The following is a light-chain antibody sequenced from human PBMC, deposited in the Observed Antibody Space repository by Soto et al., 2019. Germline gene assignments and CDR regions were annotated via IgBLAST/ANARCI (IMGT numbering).Light chain of an antibody. Sequence: QSALTQPASVSGSPGQWITISCTGTSSDVGSYNLVSWYQQHPGKAPKLMIYEGSKRPSGVSNRFSGSKSGNTASLTISGLQAEDEADYYCCSYAGSSTFVFGGGTKLTVL. CDR3: CSYAGSSTFV. CDR2: EGS. J-gene: IGLJ2*01. CDR1: SSDVGSYNL. V-gene: IGLV2-23*03.